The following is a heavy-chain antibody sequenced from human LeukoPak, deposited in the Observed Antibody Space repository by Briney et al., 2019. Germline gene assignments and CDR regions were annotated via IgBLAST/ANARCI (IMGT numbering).Heavy chain of an antibody. V-gene: IGHV3-23*01. D-gene: IGHD2-15*01. CDR2: ISGSGGST. CDR1: GFTFSSYG. CDR3: ASGPVVVVAAPPVDY. Sequence: GGSLRLSCAASGFTFSSYGMSWVRQAPGKGLEWVSSISGSGGSTYYADSVKGRFTISRDNSKNTLYLQMNSLRAEDTAVYYCASGPVVVVAAPPVDYWGQGTLVTVSS. J-gene: IGHJ4*02.